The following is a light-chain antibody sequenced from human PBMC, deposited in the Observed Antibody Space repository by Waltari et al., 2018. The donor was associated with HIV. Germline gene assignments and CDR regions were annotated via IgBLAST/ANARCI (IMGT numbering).Light chain of an antibody. V-gene: IGKV1-17*01. J-gene: IGKJ1*01. CDR3: LQHNGFPRT. CDR2: AAS. Sequence: QMTQSPSSLSASVGDRITITCRASQAIKNDLGWYQQKPGRAPTRLIYAASTLHTGVPARFRGSGSGRVFALSIDGLLPEDIGSYFCLQHNGFPRTFGQGTKIEI. CDR1: QAIKND.